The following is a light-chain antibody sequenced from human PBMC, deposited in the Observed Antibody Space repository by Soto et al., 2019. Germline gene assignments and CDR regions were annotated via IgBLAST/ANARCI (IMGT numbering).Light chain of an antibody. V-gene: IGKV1-39*01. Sequence: DIQMTQSPSSLSASVGDRVTITCRASQSISNFLNWYQQRQGQVPKLLIYAASTLHTGVPSRFSGSGSETDFTLTITSLQPEDFTTYYCQQSHSTPPTFGQGTKVEIK. CDR3: QQSHSTPPT. J-gene: IGKJ1*01. CDR2: AAS. CDR1: QSISNF.